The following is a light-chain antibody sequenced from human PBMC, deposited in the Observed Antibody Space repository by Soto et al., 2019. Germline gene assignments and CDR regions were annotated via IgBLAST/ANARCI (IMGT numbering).Light chain of an antibody. CDR2: GAS. CDR3: QQYKSWPYT. Sequence: EIVMTQSPVTLSVSPGERVTLSCRASQSISDKSAWYQQKPGQAPRLRMFGASTRATGIPARFSGSGSGTDFTLTITGLQSEDFAVYYCQQYKSWPYTFGQGTKLEIK. V-gene: IGKV3-15*01. J-gene: IGKJ2*01. CDR1: QSISDK.